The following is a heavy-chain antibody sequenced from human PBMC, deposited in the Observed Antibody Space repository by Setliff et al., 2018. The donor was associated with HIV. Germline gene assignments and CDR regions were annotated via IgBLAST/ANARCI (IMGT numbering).Heavy chain of an antibody. CDR1: GGSISTYY. D-gene: IGHD3-9*01. Sequence: LSLTCSVSGGSISTYYWSWIRQPPGKGLEWIGYVYHSGTANYNPSLRSRVTISVDTSKNQFSLKLTSVTAADTAVYYCARSNPDILSGYY. CDR2: VYHSGTA. V-gene: IGHV4-59*01. CDR3: ARSNPDILSGYY. J-gene: IGHJ6*01.